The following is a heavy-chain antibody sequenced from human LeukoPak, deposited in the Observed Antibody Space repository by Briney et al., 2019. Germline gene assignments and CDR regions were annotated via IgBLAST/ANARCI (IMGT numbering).Heavy chain of an antibody. Sequence: GGSLRLSCAASGFTFSSYEMNWVRQAPGKGLEWVSYISSSGSTIYYADSVKGRFTISRDNAKNSLYLQMNSLRAEDTAVYYCAREAWGSYLRYFDYWGQGTLVTVPS. J-gene: IGHJ4*02. V-gene: IGHV3-48*03. CDR2: ISSSGSTI. D-gene: IGHD1-26*01. CDR3: AREAWGSYLRYFDY. CDR1: GFTFSSYE.